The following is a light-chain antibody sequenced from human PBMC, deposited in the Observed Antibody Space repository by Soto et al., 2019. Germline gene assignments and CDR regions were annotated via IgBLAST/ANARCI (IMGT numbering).Light chain of an antibody. Sequence: EIVLTQSPVTLSLSPGERATLSCRASQSVSGSHLAWYQQRPGQAPRLLIYETSTRASGIPDRFSGSGSGTDFTLTISRLEPGDFAVYYCQQYGNLPRTFGQGTKLEIK. CDR2: ETS. CDR3: QQYGNLPRT. V-gene: IGKV3-20*01. CDR1: QSVSGSH. J-gene: IGKJ2*01.